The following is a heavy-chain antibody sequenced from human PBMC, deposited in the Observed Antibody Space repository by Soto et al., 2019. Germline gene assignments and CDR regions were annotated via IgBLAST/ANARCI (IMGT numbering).Heavy chain of an antibody. CDR3: ARDRQTRNWNSGWSLHYYYGMDV. CDR1: GFTFSSYA. J-gene: IGHJ6*02. D-gene: IGHD1-7*01. V-gene: IGHV3-30-3*01. CDR2: ISYDGSNK. Sequence: PGGSLRLSCAASGFTFSSYAMHWVRQAPGKGLEWVAVISYDGSNKYYADSVKGRFTISRDNSKNTLYLQMNSLRAEDTAVYYCARDRQTRNWNSGWSLHYYYGMDVWGQGTTVTVSS.